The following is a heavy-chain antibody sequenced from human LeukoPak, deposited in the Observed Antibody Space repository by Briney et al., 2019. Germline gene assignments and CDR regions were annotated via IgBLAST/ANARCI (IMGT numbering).Heavy chain of an antibody. D-gene: IGHD4-23*01. Sequence: GGSLRLSCAASGFTFDDYAMHWVRQVPGKGLEWVSGISWNSGSIGYADSVKGRFTISRDNAKNSLYLQMNSLGVEDTALYYCAKEVGTFDYWGQGTLVTVSS. CDR1: GFTFDDYA. V-gene: IGHV3-9*01. CDR3: AKEVGTFDY. J-gene: IGHJ4*02. CDR2: ISWNSGSI.